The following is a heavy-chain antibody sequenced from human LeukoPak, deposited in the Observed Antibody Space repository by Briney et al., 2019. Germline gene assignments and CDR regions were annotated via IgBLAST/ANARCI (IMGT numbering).Heavy chain of an antibody. J-gene: IGHJ4*02. CDR3: ARVGHREANY. D-gene: IGHD1-26*01. V-gene: IGHV3-21*01. Sequence: GGSLRLSCAASGFTFSSYSMNWVRQAPGKGLEWVSSISSSSSYIYYADSVKGRFTISRDNAKNSLCLQMNSLRAEDTAVYYCARVGHREANYWGQGTLVTVSS. CDR1: GFTFSSYS. CDR2: ISSSSSYI.